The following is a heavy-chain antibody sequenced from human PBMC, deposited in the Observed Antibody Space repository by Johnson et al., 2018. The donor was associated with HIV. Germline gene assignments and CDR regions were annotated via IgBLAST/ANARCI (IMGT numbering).Heavy chain of an antibody. Sequence: VQLVESGGGLVQPGGSLRLSCAASGLTVSSNYMSWVRQGPGKGLEWVSVINSGGSTYYADSVRGRFSISRDNSKNTLYLQMNSLRAEDTAVYYCARQMFVGYHAFDIWGQGT. CDR1: GLTVSSNY. CDR2: INSGGST. V-gene: IGHV3-66*04. CDR3: ARQMFVGYHAFDI. J-gene: IGHJ3*02. D-gene: IGHD3-16*01.